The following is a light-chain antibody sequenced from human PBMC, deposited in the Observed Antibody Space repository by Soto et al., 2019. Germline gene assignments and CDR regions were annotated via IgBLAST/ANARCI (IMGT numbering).Light chain of an antibody. Sequence: QSALTQPPSASGSPGQSVTISCTGTKNDIGVYDFVSWYQHHPGKAPRLIIYEVVQRPSGVPDRFSGSKSGNTASLTVSGLQAAVEADYFGNSYPGSNTNVFGRGPRSPS. CDR2: EVV. CDR3: NSYPGSNTNV. J-gene: IGLJ1*01. V-gene: IGLV2-8*01. CDR1: KNDIGVYDF.